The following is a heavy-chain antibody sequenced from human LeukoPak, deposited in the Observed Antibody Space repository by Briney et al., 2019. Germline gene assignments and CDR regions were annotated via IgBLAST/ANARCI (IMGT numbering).Heavy chain of an antibody. CDR2: INHSGST. CDR3: ARGRPAVVVAATRLSWFDP. J-gene: IGHJ5*02. Sequence: SETLSLTCTVSGGSISSYYWSWIRQPPGKGLEWIGEINHSGSTNYNPSLKSRVTISVDTSKNQFSLKLSSVTAADTAVYYCARGRPAVVVAATRLSWFDPWGQGTLVTVSS. V-gene: IGHV4-34*01. CDR1: GGSISSYY. D-gene: IGHD2-15*01.